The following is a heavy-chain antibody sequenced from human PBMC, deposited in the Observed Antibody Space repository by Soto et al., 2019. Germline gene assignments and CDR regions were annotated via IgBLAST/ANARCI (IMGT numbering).Heavy chain of an antibody. D-gene: IGHD5-12*01. V-gene: IGHV1-69*14. J-gene: IGHJ4*02. Sequence: QVQLVQSGAEVRQPASSVKVSCKTSGATFSSYAITWVRQAPGQGLEWMGGIVPTVDTSTYAQKFQGRVTITADKFTNTVYMDVSSLRSDDTAVSYCVRVVAIPGYPDNWGQGTLVTVSS. CDR3: VRVVAIPGYPDN. CDR1: GATFSSYA. CDR2: IVPTVDTS.